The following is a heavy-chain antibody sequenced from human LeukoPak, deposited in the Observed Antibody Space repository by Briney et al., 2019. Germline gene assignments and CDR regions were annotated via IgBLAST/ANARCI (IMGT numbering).Heavy chain of an antibody. J-gene: IGHJ4*02. D-gene: IGHD6-19*01. CDR3: ATKQWLAPPPDS. CDR1: GSTLSKYW. CDR2: INTDGTVT. V-gene: IGHV3-74*01. Sequence: GGPLRLSFAAFGSTLSKYWFLWFRQAPGKGLDSVSRINTDGTVTTYADSVKGRFTVSRDNADNTMFLQMNSVRDEDTAVYYCATKQWLAPPPDSWGQGTPVTVSS.